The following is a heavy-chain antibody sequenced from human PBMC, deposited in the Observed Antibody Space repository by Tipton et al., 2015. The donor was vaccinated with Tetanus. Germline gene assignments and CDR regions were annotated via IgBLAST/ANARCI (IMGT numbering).Heavy chain of an antibody. V-gene: IGHV5-51*01. D-gene: IGHD2-21*01. Sequence: VQLVQSGADVRKPGESLKISCQGSGYNFSHYSIGWVRQMPGKGLEWVGIIDPRDSEARYGPSFRGQVIISADKSISTTYLQWGSLTASDTAIYYCARRRSAVLCGGYHWHFDLWGRGTMVSVSS. CDR2: IDPRDSEA. CDR1: GYNFSHYS. J-gene: IGHJ2*01. CDR3: ARRRSAVLCGGYHWHFDL.